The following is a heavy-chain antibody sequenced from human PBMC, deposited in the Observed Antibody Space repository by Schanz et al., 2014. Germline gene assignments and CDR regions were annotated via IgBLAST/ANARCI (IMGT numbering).Heavy chain of an antibody. Sequence: VQLVESGGGLVKPGGSLRLSCAASGFTFSSHWMHWVRQDPGKGLVWVARINSVGSNTYYADSVKGRFTISRDNSKNTLYLQMKSLRAEDTAVYYCAKVRYSSGWRGDYFDEWGQGTLVTVAS. CDR2: INSVGSNT. CDR1: GFTFSSHW. J-gene: IGHJ4*02. D-gene: IGHD6-25*01. V-gene: IGHV3-74*02. CDR3: AKVRYSSGWRGDYFDE.